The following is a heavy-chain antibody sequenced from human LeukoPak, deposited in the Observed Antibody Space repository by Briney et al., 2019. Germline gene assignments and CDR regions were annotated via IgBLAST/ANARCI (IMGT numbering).Heavy chain of an antibody. Sequence: GGSLRLSYAASGFTFSSYAMHWVRQAPGKGLEWVAVISYDGSNKYYADSVKGRFTISRDNSKNTLYLQMNSLRAEDTAVYYCARDRVGDGMDVWGQGTTVTVSS. CDR3: ARDRVGDGMDV. CDR2: ISYDGSNK. CDR1: GFTFSSYA. J-gene: IGHJ6*02. V-gene: IGHV3-30-3*01. D-gene: IGHD2-2*01.